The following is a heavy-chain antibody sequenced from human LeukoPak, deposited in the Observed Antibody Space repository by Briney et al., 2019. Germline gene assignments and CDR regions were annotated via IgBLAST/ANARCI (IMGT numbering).Heavy chain of an antibody. V-gene: IGHV3-64D*09. CDR2: ISNNGGST. CDR3: VKYDSSGYYYVY. J-gene: IGHJ4*02. CDR1: GFTFSSYP. D-gene: IGHD3-22*01. Sequence: AGGSLRLSCSASGFTFSSYPMHWVRQAPGEGLKYVSAISNNGGSTYYADSVKGRFTVSRDNSKNTLYLQMSSLRAEDTAVYYCVKYDSSGYYYVYWGQGTLVTVSS.